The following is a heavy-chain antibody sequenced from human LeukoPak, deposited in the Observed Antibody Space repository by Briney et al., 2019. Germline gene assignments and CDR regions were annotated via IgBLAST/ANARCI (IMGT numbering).Heavy chain of an antibody. J-gene: IGHJ4*02. CDR1: GYTFSSYS. V-gene: IGHV3-21*01. Sequence: GGSLRLFCAASGYTFSSYSMIWVRQAPGEGLEWVSSISSSSSYIYYADSVKGRFTISRDNAKNSLYLQMNSLRAEDTAVYNCARARYYYGSGSPTILDYWGQGTLVTVSS. CDR3: ARARYYYGSGSPTILDY. D-gene: IGHD3-10*01. CDR2: ISSSSSYI.